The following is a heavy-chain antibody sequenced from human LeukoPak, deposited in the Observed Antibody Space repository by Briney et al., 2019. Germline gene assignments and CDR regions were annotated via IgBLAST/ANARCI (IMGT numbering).Heavy chain of an antibody. V-gene: IGHV3-23*01. CDR3: AKRGPAGAGKSPDYFDY. D-gene: IGHD6-19*01. CDR2: ISASGDTT. J-gene: IGHJ4*02. Sequence: GGSLRLSCAASGFTYHIYAMSWVRQAPGRGLEWVSAISASGDTTNHADSVKGRFTIFRDNSKNTLYLQMNSLRAEDTAVYYCAKRGPAGAGKSPDYFDYWGQGTLVTVSS. CDR1: GFTYHIYA.